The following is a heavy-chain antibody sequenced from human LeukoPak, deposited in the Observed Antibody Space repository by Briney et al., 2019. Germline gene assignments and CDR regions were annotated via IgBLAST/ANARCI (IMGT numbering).Heavy chain of an antibody. D-gene: IGHD3-9*01. Sequence: SETLSLTCNVSGGSIRGYYWSWIRQPPGKGLEWIGYIYSSGSTNYNPSLKSRVTMSVDTSKNQFSLKLRSVTAADTAVYYCARVTEYTIADYFDYWGQGTLVTVSS. CDR1: GGSIRGYY. J-gene: IGHJ4*02. V-gene: IGHV4-59*01. CDR2: IYSSGST. CDR3: ARVTEYTIADYFDY.